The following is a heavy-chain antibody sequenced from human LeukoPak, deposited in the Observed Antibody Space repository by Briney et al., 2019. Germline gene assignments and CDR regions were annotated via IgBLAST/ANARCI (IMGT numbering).Heavy chain of an antibody. V-gene: IGHV1-24*01. CDR1: GYTLTELS. CDR3: ATGPPSNYYGSGSYYSAFYY. J-gene: IGHJ4*02. D-gene: IGHD3-10*01. Sequence: GASVKVSCKVSGYTLTELSMHWVRQAPGKGLEWRGGFDPEDGETIYAQKFQGRVTMTEDTSTDTAYMEPSSLRSEDTAVYYCATGPPSNYYGSGSYYSAFYYWGQGTLVTVSS. CDR2: FDPEDGET.